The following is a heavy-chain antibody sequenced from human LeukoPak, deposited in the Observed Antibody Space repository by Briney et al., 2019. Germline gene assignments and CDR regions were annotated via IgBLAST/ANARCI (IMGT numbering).Heavy chain of an antibody. V-gene: IGHV4-4*07. D-gene: IGHD2-15*01. J-gene: IGHJ4*02. Sequence: AESLSLTCTVSGGSISSYYRSWVRQPAGKGLEWIGRIYTGGSTDYNPSHKPRLTMSVDTSKNQSSLTLISVTAADPAVYYCARGDKPGQEFDYWGQDTLITVSS. CDR3: ARGDKPGQEFDY. CDR2: IYTGGST. CDR1: GGSISSYY.